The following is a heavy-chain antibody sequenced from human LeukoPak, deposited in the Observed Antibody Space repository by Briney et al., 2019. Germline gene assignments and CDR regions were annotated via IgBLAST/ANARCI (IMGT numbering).Heavy chain of an antibody. CDR3: ARSTPRIVGATNFDY. J-gene: IGHJ4*02. CDR2: IYYSGST. CDR1: GGSISSYY. Sequence: SETLSLTCTVSGGSISSYYWSWIRQPPGKGLEWIGYIYYSGSTNYNPSLKSRVTISVDTSKNQFSLKLSSVTAADTAVYYCARSTPRIVGATNFDYWGQGTLVTVSS. V-gene: IGHV4-59*01. D-gene: IGHD1-26*01.